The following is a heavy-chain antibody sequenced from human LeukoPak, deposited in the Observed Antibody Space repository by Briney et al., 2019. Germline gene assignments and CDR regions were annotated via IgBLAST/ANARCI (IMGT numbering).Heavy chain of an antibody. V-gene: IGHV4-4*07. J-gene: IGHJ6*03. CDR2: IYTSGST. CDR1: GVSISSYY. CDR3: ARVPRSYYYYYYMDV. Sequence: SETLSLTSSVSGVSISSYYWSWIRQPAGKGLEWIGRIYTSGSTNYNPSLKSRVTISVDTSKNQFSLKLSSVTAADTAVYYCARVPRSYYYYYYMDVWGKGTTVTVSS.